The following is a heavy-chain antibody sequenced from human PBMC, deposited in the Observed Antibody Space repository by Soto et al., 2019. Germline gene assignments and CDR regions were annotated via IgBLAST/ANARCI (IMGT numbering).Heavy chain of an antibody. D-gene: IGHD6-13*01. V-gene: IGHV3-23*01. CDR3: AKDQQDGSRWYAYFDS. CDR1: GYSFSNYA. CDR2: LTGTGGST. J-gene: IGHJ4*02. Sequence: EVQLLESGGGLVQPGGSLRLSCAASGYSFSNYAMSWVRQAPGKGLEWVSGLTGTGGSTYYVDSVKGRFTISRDNSKNTLYLQMNSLRADDTAVYYCAKDQQDGSRWYAYFDSCGQGTLVTVSS.